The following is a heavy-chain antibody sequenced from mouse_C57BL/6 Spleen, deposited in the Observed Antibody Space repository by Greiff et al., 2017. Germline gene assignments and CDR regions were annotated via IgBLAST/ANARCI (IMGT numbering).Heavy chain of an antibody. CDR3: ATEYCPLYFDV. CDR2: ISNGGGST. J-gene: IGHJ1*03. CDR1: GFTFSDYY. Sequence: EVKLVESGGGLVQPGGSLKLSCAASGFTFSDYYLYWVRQTPEKRLEWVAYISNGGGSTYYPDTVKGRFTISRDNAKNTLYLQMSRLKSEDTAMYYCATEYCPLYFDVWGTGTTVTVSS. V-gene: IGHV5-12*01. D-gene: IGHD2-10*02.